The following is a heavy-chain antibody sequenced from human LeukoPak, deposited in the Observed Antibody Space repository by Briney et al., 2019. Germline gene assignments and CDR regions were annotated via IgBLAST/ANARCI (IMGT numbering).Heavy chain of an antibody. Sequence: GASVKVSCKASGYTFTGYYMHWVRQAPGQGLEWMGWINPNSGGTNYAQKVQGRVTMTTDTSTSTAYMELRSLRSDDTAVYYCARAIFDDSSGYYYGDYYFDYWGQGTLVTVSS. D-gene: IGHD3-22*01. CDR2: INPNSGGT. V-gene: IGHV1-2*02. CDR3: ARAIFDDSSGYYYGDYYFDY. J-gene: IGHJ4*02. CDR1: GYTFTGYY.